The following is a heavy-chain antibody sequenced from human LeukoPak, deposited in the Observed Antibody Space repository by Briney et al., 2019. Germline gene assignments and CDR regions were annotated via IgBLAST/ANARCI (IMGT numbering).Heavy chain of an antibody. D-gene: IGHD6-13*01. CDR1: GFTFSSYS. CDR3: ARVIAAAGQFDY. Sequence: GGSLRPSCAASGFTFSSYSMNWVRQAPGKGLEWVSSISSSSSYIYYADSVKGRFTISRDNAKNSLYLQMNSLRAEDTAVYYCARVIAAAGQFDYWGQGTLVTVSS. V-gene: IGHV3-21*01. CDR2: ISSSSSYI. J-gene: IGHJ4*02.